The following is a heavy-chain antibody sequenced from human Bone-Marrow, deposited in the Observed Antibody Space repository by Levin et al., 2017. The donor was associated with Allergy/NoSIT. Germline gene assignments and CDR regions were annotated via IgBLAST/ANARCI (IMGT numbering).Heavy chain of an antibody. Sequence: GGSLRLSCKVSGFTLSSYGMHWVRQAPGKGLEWVAFTTYDGNNEYYADSVKGRFTVSRDTSKNTVYLQMNSLRTDDTAVYYCARDYCTITSCYDYWGQGTLVTVSS. CDR3: ARDYCTITSCYDY. CDR1: GFTLSSYG. D-gene: IGHD2-2*01. J-gene: IGHJ4*02. CDR2: TTYDGNNE. V-gene: IGHV3-30*03.